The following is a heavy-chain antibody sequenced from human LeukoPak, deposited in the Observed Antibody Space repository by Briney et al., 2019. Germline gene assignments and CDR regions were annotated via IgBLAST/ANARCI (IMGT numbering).Heavy chain of an antibody. CDR1: GFTFSSYW. V-gene: IGHV3-7*01. CDR3: ARPYYYDSSGYWDLLKPDY. J-gene: IGHJ4*02. CDR2: IKQEGSEK. Sequence: GGSLRLSCAASGFTFSSYWMSWVREARGEGLEGVANIKQEGSEKYYVDCVKGRFTISRDNAKNSLYLQMNSLRAEDTAVYYCARPYYYDSSGYWDLLKPDYWGQGTLVTVSS. D-gene: IGHD3-22*01.